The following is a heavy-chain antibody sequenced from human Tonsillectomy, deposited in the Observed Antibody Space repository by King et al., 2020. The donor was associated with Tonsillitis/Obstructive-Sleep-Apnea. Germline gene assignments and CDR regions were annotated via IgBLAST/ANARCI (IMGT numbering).Heavy chain of an antibody. CDR3: ARRGPSPPGAPNGSAP. D-gene: IGHD3-10*01. Sequence: VQLQESGPGLVKPSETLSLTCTVSGGSITNYYWNWIRQPPGKGLEWIGYIYYSGSTNYNPSLKSRVTISVDTSKNQFSLKLTSVTAADTAVYYCARRGPSPPGAPNGSAPGGQEPLATVSS. CDR1: GGSITNYY. J-gene: IGHJ5*02. CDR2: IYYSGST. V-gene: IGHV4-59*08.